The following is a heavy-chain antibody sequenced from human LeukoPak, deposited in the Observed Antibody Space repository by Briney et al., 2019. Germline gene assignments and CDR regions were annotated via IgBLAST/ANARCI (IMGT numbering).Heavy chain of an antibody. CDR3: ARTARFTYYYDSSMH. CDR1: GGSISSSSYY. Sequence: SETLSLTCTVSGGSISSSSYYWGWIRQPPGKGLEWIGSIYYSGSTYYNPSLKSRVTISVDTSKNQFSLKLSSVTAADTAVYYCARTARFTYYYDSSMHWGQGTLVTVSS. D-gene: IGHD3-22*01. CDR2: IYYSGST. V-gene: IGHV4-39*01. J-gene: IGHJ4*02.